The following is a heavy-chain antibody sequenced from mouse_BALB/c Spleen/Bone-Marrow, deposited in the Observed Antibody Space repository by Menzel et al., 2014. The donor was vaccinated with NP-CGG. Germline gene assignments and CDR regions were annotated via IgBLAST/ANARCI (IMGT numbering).Heavy chain of an antibody. CDR1: GFTFSSYG. CDR2: INSNGGST. Sequence: EVKVVESGGGLVQPGGSLKLSCAASGFTFSSYGMSWVRQTPDKRLELVATINSNGGSTYYPDSVKGRFTISRDNAKNTLYLQMSSLKSEDTAMYYCARDSNDYWGQGTTLTDSS. J-gene: IGHJ2*01. V-gene: IGHV5-6-3*01. CDR3: ARDSNDY.